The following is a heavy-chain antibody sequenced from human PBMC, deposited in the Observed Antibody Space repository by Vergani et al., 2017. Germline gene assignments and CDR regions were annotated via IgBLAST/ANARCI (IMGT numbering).Heavy chain of an antibody. V-gene: IGHV3-30*02. D-gene: IGHD3-16*01. CDR2: IQFDGTNQ. J-gene: IGHJ4*02. Sequence: QVQLVESGGGVVQRGGSLRLSCVTSGFTSSNYDMQWIRQGPGKGLEFVAFIQFDGTNQNYADSVKGRFTLSRDFSKSTLYLQMNSLRTDDTATYYCAKHFRGWGIDYGGQGTQVIVSS. CDR1: GFTSSNYD. CDR3: AKHFRGWGIDY.